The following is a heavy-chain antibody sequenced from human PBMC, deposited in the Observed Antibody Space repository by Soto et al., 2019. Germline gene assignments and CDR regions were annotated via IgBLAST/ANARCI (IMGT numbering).Heavy chain of an antibody. CDR1: GYSFTDYW. Sequence: GESLKISCEASGYSFTDYWIVWVRQLPEKGLEWMGIFYPGDSETKYSPSFQGHVTISADKSINTAYLQWSSLRASDTAIYYCARHYICRGGDCYYYGMDVWGQGTTVTVSS. D-gene: IGHD3-16*01. V-gene: IGHV5-51*01. CDR2: FYPGDSET. J-gene: IGHJ6*02. CDR3: ARHYICRGGDCYYYGMDV.